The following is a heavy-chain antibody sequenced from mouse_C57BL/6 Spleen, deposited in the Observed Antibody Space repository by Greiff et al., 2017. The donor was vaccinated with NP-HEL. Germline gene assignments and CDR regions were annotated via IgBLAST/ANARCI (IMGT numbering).Heavy chain of an antibody. CDR1: GYTFTEYT. D-gene: IGHD3-2*02. V-gene: IGHV1-62-2*01. J-gene: IGHJ4*01. Sequence: VQLQQSGAELVKPGASVKLSCKASGYTFTEYTIHWVKQRSGQGLEWIGWFYPGSGSIKYNEKFKDKATLTADKSSSTVYMELSRLTSEDSAVYFCASHGKGRQLRLQDYSLDYWGQGTSVTVSS. CDR3: ASHGKGRQLRLQDYSLDY. CDR2: FYPGSGSI.